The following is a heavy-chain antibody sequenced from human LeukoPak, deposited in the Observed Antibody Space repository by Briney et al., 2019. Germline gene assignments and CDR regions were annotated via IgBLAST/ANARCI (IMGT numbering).Heavy chain of an antibody. CDR1: GFTFTSYW. J-gene: IGHJ4*02. CDR2: IKQDGSEK. V-gene: IGHV3-7*05. Sequence: PGGSLRLSCAASGFTFTSYWMSWVRQAPGKGLEWVANIKQDGSEKYYVDSVKGRFTISRDNAKNSLYLQMNSLRAEDTAVYYCAREGGPYRPLDYSGQGTLVTVAS. CDR3: AREGGPYRPLDY.